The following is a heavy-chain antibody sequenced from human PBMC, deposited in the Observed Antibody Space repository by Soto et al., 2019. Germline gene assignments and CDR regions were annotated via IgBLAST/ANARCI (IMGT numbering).Heavy chain of an antibody. D-gene: IGHD3-10*01. V-gene: IGHV1-8*01. CDR2: VNPNNGDT. CDR1: GYTFSNYD. J-gene: IGHJ4*02. CDR3: ANVSRKGSAIDFDY. Sequence: QVQLVQSGAELKKPGASVKVSCKASGYTFSNYDMNWVRQATGQGPEWIGWVNPNNGDTGYAQKFKGRVTLTTEISTTTAYMELKSLRSEDTAIFYCANVSRKGSAIDFDYWGQGTLITVSS.